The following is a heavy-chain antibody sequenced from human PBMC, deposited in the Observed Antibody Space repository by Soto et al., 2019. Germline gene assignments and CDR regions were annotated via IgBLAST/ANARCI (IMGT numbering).Heavy chain of an antibody. J-gene: IGHJ6*03. V-gene: IGHV3-30*18. CDR3: AKDRYGDYPTYMDV. CDR1: GFTFSSYG. D-gene: IGHD4-17*01. Sequence: GGSLRLSCAASGFTFSSYGMHWVRQAPGKGLEWVAVISYDGSNKYYADSVKGRFTISRDNSKNTLYLQMNSLRAEDTAVYYCAKDRYGDYPTYMDVWGKGTTVTVSS. CDR2: ISYDGSNK.